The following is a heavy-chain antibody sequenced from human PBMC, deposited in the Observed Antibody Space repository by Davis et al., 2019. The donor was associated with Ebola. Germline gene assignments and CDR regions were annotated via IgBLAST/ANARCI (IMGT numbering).Heavy chain of an antibody. J-gene: IGHJ4*02. D-gene: IGHD5-12*01. CDR3: ARGWLRSPGFDY. CDR1: GDSVSSGG. Sequence: PSETLSLTCAISGDSVSSGGWNWIRQSPSRGLEWLGRTYYNSKWYNDYAVSVKSRITINPDTSRNQFSLQLNSVTPEDTAVYFCARGWLRSPGFDYWGQGTLVTVSS. CDR2: TYYNSKWYN. V-gene: IGHV6-1*01.